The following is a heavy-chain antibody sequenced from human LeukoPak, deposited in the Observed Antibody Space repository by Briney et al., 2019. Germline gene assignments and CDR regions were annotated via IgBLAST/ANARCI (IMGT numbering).Heavy chain of an antibody. V-gene: IGHV3-30*03. Sequence: GGSLRLSCAASGFTFSSYGMHWVRQAPGKGLEWVSVTSYDGSSKYYADSVKGRLTIYRDNSRNTLYLQMDSLRVEDTAVYYCARRLVSRYWFDPWGQGTLVTVSS. CDR3: ARRLVSRYWFDP. CDR1: GFTFSSYG. CDR2: TSYDGSSK. D-gene: IGHD6-13*01. J-gene: IGHJ5*02.